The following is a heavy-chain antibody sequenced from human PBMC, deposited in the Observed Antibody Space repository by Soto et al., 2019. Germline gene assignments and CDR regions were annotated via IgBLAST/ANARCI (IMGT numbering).Heavy chain of an antibody. CDR3: VSHANSNGWYRRDLQH. CDR2: ISYSGSA. CDR1: GGSSSSSSYY. Sequence: QLQLQESGPGLVKPSETLSLTCTVSGGSSSSSSYYWGWIRQPPGKGLEWIGSISYSGSAYYNPSLLRRVFISVDTSKIQFSLKLSSVTVADTVVFYCVSHANSNGWYRRDLQHCGQGTLVTVSS. D-gene: IGHD6-19*01. J-gene: IGHJ1*01. V-gene: IGHV4-39*01.